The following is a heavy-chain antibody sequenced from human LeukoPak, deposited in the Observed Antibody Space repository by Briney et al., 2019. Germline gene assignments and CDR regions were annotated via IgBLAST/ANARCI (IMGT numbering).Heavy chain of an antibody. CDR2: MNPNSGNT. J-gene: IGHJ4*02. Sequence: GASVKVSCKASGYTFTSYDFNWVRQATGQGLEWMGWMNPNSGNTGYAQKFQGRVTITADESTSTAYMELSSLRSEDTAVYYCARFPLRYYDSSGYYYFDYWGQGTLVTVSS. D-gene: IGHD3-22*01. CDR3: ARFPLRYYDSSGYYYFDY. CDR1: GYTFTSYD. V-gene: IGHV1-8*03.